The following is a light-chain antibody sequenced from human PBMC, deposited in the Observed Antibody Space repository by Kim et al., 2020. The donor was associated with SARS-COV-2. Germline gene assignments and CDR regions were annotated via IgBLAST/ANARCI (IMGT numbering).Light chain of an antibody. Sequence: ASVGDRVDITCRASQTINIRLAWYQQKPGKAPKLLIYQASTLDIGVPSKFSGGGYGTEFTLTISSLQPDDFATYYCQQYNTYPWTFGQGTKVDIK. CDR3: QQYNTYPWT. CDR1: QTINIR. V-gene: IGKV1-5*03. J-gene: IGKJ1*01. CDR2: QAS.